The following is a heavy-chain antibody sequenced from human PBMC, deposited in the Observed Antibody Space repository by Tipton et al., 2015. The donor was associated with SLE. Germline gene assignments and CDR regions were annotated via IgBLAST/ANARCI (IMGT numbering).Heavy chain of an antibody. Sequence: TLSLTCTVSGGSISSHYWTWIRQPPGKGLEWVGYFYYSGNAKYNPSLKRRVTISGDTSKNQFSLKLTSVTAADTAVYYCARRGWVDAFDIWGQGTMAIVSS. D-gene: IGHD6-19*01. CDR2: FYYSGNA. CDR3: ARRGWVDAFDI. V-gene: IGHV4-59*11. J-gene: IGHJ3*02. CDR1: GGSISSHY.